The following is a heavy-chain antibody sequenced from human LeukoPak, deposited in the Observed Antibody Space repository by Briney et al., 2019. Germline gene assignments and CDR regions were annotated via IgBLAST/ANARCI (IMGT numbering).Heavy chain of an antibody. V-gene: IGHV1-8*01. Sequence: ASVKVSCKASGNTFTTYDINWVRQATGQGLEWMGWMNPNSGNTGYAQKFQGRVTMTRNTSTTTAYMELGSLRSEDTAVYYCARAFSSGYHSYDAFDLWGQGTMVTVSS. CDR3: ARAFSSGYHSYDAFDL. CDR2: MNPNSGNT. D-gene: IGHD5-12*01. CDR1: GNTFTTYD. J-gene: IGHJ3*01.